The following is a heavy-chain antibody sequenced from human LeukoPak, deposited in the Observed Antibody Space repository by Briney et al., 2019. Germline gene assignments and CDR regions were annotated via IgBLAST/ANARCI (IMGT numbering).Heavy chain of an antibody. CDR1: GASISSGDYF. D-gene: IGHD2-15*01. CDR2: IHYSGST. Sequence: SETLSLTCSVSGASISSGDYFWTWIRQHPGKGLEWIGYIHYSGSTYYNPSLRSRMIISVDTSKNQFSLKLSSVTAADTAVYYCARAYCSGGSCYHFDYWGQGTLVTVSS. J-gene: IGHJ4*02. CDR3: ARAYCSGGSCYHFDY. V-gene: IGHV4-31*03.